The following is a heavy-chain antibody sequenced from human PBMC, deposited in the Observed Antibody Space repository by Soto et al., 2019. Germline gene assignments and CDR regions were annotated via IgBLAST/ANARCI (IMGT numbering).Heavy chain of an antibody. Sequence: SETLSLTCTVSGGSISSGNYYWSWIRQPPGKGLEWVGFISYSGSAYYNPSLKSRVTISVDTSKNQFSLNLSFVTAADTAVYYCATMGTPATGLYYFDYWGQGTLVTVSS. J-gene: IGHJ4*02. V-gene: IGHV4-30-4*01. D-gene: IGHD2-15*01. CDR2: ISYSGSA. CDR1: GGSISSGNYY. CDR3: ATMGTPATGLYYFDY.